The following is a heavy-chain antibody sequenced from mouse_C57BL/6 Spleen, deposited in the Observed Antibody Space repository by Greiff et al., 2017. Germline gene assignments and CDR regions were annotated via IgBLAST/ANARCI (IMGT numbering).Heavy chain of an antibody. CDR2: INYDGSST. Sequence: DVQLVESEGGLVQPGSSMKLSCTASGFTFSDYYMAWVRQVPEKGLEWVANINYDGSSTYYLDSLKSRFIISRDNAKNILYLQMSSLKSEDTATXYCARGLLRYFDVWGTGTTVTVSS. J-gene: IGHJ1*03. CDR3: ARGLLRYFDV. CDR1: GFTFSDYY. D-gene: IGHD1-1*01. V-gene: IGHV5-16*01.